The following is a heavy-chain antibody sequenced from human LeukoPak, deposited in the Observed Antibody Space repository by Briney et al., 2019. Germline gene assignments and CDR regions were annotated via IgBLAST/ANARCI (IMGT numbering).Heavy chain of an antibody. D-gene: IGHD1-26*01. J-gene: IGHJ4*02. CDR1: GYSFTGYY. V-gene: IGHV1-18*04. Sequence: ASVKVSCKASGYSFTGYYMHWVRQAPGQGLEWMGWISAYNGNTNYAQKLQGRVTMTTDTSTSTAYMELRSLRSDDTAVYYCARDLGRIVGANGGDYWGQGTLVTVSS. CDR2: ISAYNGNT. CDR3: ARDLGRIVGANGGDY.